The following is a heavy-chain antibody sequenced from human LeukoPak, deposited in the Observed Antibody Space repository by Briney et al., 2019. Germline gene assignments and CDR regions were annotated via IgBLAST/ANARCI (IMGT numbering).Heavy chain of an antibody. D-gene: IGHD6-19*01. J-gene: IGHJ4*02. CDR2: ISSSSNYI. CDR1: GFTFSSYD. V-gene: IGHV3-21*01. CDR3: ARGTLGAWGW. Sequence: GGFLRLSCAASGFTFSSYDMNWVRQAPGKGLEWVSSISSSSNYIHYADSVKGRFTISRDNAKNSLYLQMNSLRAEDTAVYFCARGTLGAWGWWGQGTLVTVSS.